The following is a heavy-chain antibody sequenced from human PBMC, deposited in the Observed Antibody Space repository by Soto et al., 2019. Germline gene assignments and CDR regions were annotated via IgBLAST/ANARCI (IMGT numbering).Heavy chain of an antibody. CDR1: GLTFNKAW. J-gene: IGHJ3*02. Sequence: GGSLRLSCAASGLTFNKAWMNWVRHTPWKGLEWVGRIKSENDGGATEYSAPVKDRFTISRDDSKDTLYLQMNSLKTEDTAVYYCTTDAQWGIWGQGTMVTVS. CDR2: IKSENDGGAT. CDR3: TTDAQWGI. D-gene: IGHD2-8*01. V-gene: IGHV3-15*07.